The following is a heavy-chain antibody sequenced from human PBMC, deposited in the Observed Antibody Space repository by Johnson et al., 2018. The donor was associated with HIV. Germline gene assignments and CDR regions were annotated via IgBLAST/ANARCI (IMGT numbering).Heavy chain of an antibody. Sequence: VQLVESGGGVVQPGRSLRLSCAASGFTFSNYGMHWVRQAPGKGLEWVSAISGSGGSTYYADSVKGRFTISRDNSKNTLYLQMNSLRAEDTAVYYCAKALVGYAFDIWGQGTMVTVSS. CDR2: ISGSGGST. CDR3: AKALVGYAFDI. D-gene: IGHD2-15*01. CDR1: GFTFSNYG. V-gene: IGHV3-23*04. J-gene: IGHJ3*02.